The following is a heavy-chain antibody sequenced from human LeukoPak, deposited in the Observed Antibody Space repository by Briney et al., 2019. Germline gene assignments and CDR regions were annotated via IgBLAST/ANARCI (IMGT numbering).Heavy chain of an antibody. CDR1: GFTFGDYA. Sequence: PGGSLRLSCTASGFTFGDYAMSWVRQAPGKGLEWVGFIRSKTYGETTEYAASVKGRFTISRDDSKSIAYLQMNSLKTEDTAVYYCTRPRGFSYYYYMDVWGKGTTVTVSS. CDR3: TRPRGFSYYYYMDV. CDR2: IRSKTYGETT. J-gene: IGHJ6*03. V-gene: IGHV3-49*04.